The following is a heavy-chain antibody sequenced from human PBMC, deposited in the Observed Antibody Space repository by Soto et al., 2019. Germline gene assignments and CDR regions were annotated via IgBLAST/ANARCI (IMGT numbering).Heavy chain of an antibody. D-gene: IGHD4-17*01. Sequence: QVQLVESGGGVVQPGRSLRLSCAASGFTFSSYGMHWVRQAPGKGLEWVAVIWYDGSNKYYADSVKGRFTISRDNSKNTLYLQMNSLRAEDTAVYYCARDGVDDYGGNPRDYWGQGTLVTVSS. V-gene: IGHV3-33*01. CDR3: ARDGVDDYGGNPRDY. CDR1: GFTFSSYG. CDR2: IWYDGSNK. J-gene: IGHJ4*02.